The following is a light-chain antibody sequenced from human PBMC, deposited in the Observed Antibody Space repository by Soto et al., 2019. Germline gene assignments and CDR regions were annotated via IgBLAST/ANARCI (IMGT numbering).Light chain of an antibody. CDR3: AAWDDSLRGYV. CDR1: SSNIGRNY. J-gene: IGLJ1*01. V-gene: IGLV1-47*02. Sequence: QSVLSQPPSASGTPGQRVTISSSGSSSNIGRNYIYWYQQLPGTAPKLLIYGNTQRPSGVPDRFSGSKSGTSVSLAISGLRSEDEADYYCAAWDDSLRGYVFGTGTKLTVL. CDR2: GNT.